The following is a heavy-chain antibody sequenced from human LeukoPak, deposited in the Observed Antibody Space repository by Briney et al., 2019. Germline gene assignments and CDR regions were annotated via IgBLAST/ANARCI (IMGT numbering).Heavy chain of an antibody. Sequence: SETLSLTCTVSGGSISGYYWSWIRQPPGKGLEWIGYIYYSGTTYYNPSLKSRVTMSVDMSKNQFSLKLSSVTAADTAVYYCARHYYGGFGAFNIRGQGTMVTVSS. CDR1: GGSISGYY. V-gene: IGHV4-59*08. CDR2: IYYSGTT. D-gene: IGHD4-23*01. J-gene: IGHJ3*02. CDR3: ARHYYGGFGAFNI.